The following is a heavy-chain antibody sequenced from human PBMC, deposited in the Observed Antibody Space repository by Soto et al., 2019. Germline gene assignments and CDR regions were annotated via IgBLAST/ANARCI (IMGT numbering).Heavy chain of an antibody. CDR1: GYTFSNYG. Sequence: QVQLMQSGAEVKKPGASVTVFCKTSGYTFSNYGINGVRQAPGQGLEWMGGIRGYNGKTNYAQTVKGRVSMNTDTSTGTVYLELRSLKSDATAIYYCSRSIMVGGWFEPNYSHGMDVWGQGTKVTVSS. CDR2: IRGYNGKT. D-gene: IGHD6-19*01. J-gene: IGHJ6*01. CDR3: SRSIMVGGWFEPNYSHGMDV. V-gene: IGHV1-18*01.